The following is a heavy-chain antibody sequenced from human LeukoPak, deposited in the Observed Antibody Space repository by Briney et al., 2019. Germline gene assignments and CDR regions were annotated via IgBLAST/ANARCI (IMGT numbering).Heavy chain of an antibody. CDR2: IYTIGTT. J-gene: IGHJ3*02. D-gene: IGHD5-12*01. V-gene: IGHV4-4*09. CDR1: GGSISNYY. Sequence: SETLSLTCTVSGGSISNYYWSWIRQPPGKGLEWIGYIYTIGTTYYNPSLQSRVTISVDTSKNQFSLKLSSVTAADTAVYYCARSSAYDGFDIWGQGTMVTVSS. CDR3: ARSSAYDGFDI.